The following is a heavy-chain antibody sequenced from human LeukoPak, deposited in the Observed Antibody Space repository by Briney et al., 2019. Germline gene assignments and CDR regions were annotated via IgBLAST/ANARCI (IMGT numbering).Heavy chain of an antibody. J-gene: IGHJ6*04. D-gene: IGHD3-10*01. V-gene: IGHV3-11*04. CDR3: ARDQSYYGSGSPMNV. CDR2: ISNSGSTI. Sequence: PGGSLRLSCAASGFTFSDYYMSWIRQAPGKGLEWVSYISNSGSTIYYADSVEGRFTISRDNAKNSLYLQMNSLRAEDTAVYYCARDQSYYGSGSPMNVWGKGTTVTVSS. CDR1: GFTFSDYY.